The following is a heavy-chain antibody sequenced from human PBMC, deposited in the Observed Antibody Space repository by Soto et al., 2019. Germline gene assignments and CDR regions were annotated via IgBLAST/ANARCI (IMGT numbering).Heavy chain of an antibody. CDR1: GYTFPSYD. V-gene: IGHV1-8*01. J-gene: IGHJ4*02. CDR2: MNPNSGNT. D-gene: IGHD1-20*01. Sequence: ASVKVSCKASGYTFPSYDINWVRQATGQGLEWMGWMNPNSGNTGYAQKFQGRVTMTRNTSISTAYMELSSLRSEDTAVYYCARGGITGTTYDFDYWGQGTLVTVSS. CDR3: ARGGITGTTYDFDY.